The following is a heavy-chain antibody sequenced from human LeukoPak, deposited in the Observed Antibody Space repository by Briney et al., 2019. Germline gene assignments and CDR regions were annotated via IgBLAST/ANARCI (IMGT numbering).Heavy chain of an antibody. D-gene: IGHD2-21*02. CDR3: ARGQGTVTAH. CDR2: INHSGSA. Sequence: PSETLSLTCAVCGGSFSVYYWTWIRQPPGKGLEWIGEINHSGSANYSPSLSSRVTISLDMSENQFSLKLTSVTAADTAVYYCARGQGTVTAHWGQGTLVTVSS. J-gene: IGHJ4*02. V-gene: IGHV4-34*01. CDR1: GGSFSVYY.